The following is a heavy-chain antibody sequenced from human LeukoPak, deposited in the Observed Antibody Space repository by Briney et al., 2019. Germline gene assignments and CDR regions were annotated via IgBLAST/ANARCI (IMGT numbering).Heavy chain of an antibody. V-gene: IGHV4-34*01. CDR1: GGSFSGYY. Sequence: PSETLSLTCAVYGGSFSGYYWSWIRQPPGKGLEWIGEINHSGSTNYNPSLKSRVTISVDTSKNQFSLKLSSVTAADTAVYYCAREIGRGNNWFDPWGQGTLVTVSS. CDR2: INHSGST. D-gene: IGHD2-15*01. CDR3: AREIGRGNNWFDP. J-gene: IGHJ5*02.